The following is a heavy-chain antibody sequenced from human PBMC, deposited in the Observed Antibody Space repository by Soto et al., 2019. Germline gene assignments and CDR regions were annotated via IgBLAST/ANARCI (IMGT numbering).Heavy chain of an antibody. CDR2: IYYSGST. CDR3: ARSPGYCSGGSCYNWFDP. Sequence: SETLSLTCTVSGGSISSSSYYWGWIRQPPGKGLEWIGSIYYSGSTYYNPSLKSRVTISVDTSKNQFSLKLSSVTAADTAVYYCARSPGYCSGGSCYNWFDPWGQGTLVTVSS. J-gene: IGHJ5*02. V-gene: IGHV4-39*01. D-gene: IGHD2-15*01. CDR1: GGSISSSSYY.